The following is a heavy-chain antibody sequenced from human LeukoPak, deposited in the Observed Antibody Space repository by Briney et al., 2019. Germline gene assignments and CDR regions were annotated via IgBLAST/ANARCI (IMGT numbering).Heavy chain of an antibody. CDR2: ISGSGGST. CDR3: AKAVGHYYYYGMDV. V-gene: IGHV3-23*01. CDR1: GFTFSSYA. J-gene: IGHJ6*02. Sequence: GGSLRLSCAASGFTFSSYAMSWVCQAPGKGLEWVAGISGSGGSTHHADSVKGRFTISRDNSKTTLYLQMNSLRAEDTVVYYCAKAVGHYYYYGMDVWGQGTTVTVSS.